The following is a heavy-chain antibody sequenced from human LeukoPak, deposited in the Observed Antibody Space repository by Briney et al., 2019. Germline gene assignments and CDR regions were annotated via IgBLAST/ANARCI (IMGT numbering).Heavy chain of an antibody. CDR2: IYYSGST. CDR3: ARVVPYLGIGI. J-gene: IGHJ3*02. CDR1: GGSISSYY. V-gene: IGHV4-59*01. D-gene: IGHD3-10*01. Sequence: SETLSLTCTVSGGSISSYYWSWIRQPPGKGLEWIGYIYYSGSTNYNPSLKSRVTISVDTSKNQFSLKLSSVTAADTAVYYCARVVPYLGIGIWGQGTMVTVSS.